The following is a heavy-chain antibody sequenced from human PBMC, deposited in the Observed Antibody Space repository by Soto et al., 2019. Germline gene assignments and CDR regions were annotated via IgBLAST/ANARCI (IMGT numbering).Heavy chain of an antibody. CDR3: ARGPSITMVRGVADY. Sequence: QVQLQQWGAGLLKPSETLSLTCAVYGGSFSGYYWSWIRQPPGKGLEWIGEINHSGSTNYNPSLKSRATISVDTSKNQFSLKLSSVTAADTAVYYCARGPSITMVRGVADYWGQGTLVTVSS. V-gene: IGHV4-34*01. CDR2: INHSGST. D-gene: IGHD3-10*01. J-gene: IGHJ4*02. CDR1: GGSFSGYY.